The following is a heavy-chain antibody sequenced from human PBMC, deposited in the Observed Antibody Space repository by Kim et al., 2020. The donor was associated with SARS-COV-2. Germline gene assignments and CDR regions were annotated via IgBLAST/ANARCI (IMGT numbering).Heavy chain of an antibody. V-gene: IGHV3-13*01. CDR2: IGTAGDT. Sequence: GGSLRLSCAASGFTFSSYDMHWVRQATGKGLEWVSAIGTAGDTYYPGSVKGRFTISRENAKNSLYLQMNSLRAGDTAVYYCARVSRENYYDSSGYYYLGQGTLVTVSS. CDR3: ARVSRENYYDSSGYYY. CDR1: GFTFSSYD. J-gene: IGHJ4*02. D-gene: IGHD3-22*01.